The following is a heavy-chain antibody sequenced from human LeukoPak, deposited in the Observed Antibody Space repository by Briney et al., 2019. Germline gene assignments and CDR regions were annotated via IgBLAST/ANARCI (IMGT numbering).Heavy chain of an antibody. CDR3: VSFYETY. J-gene: IGHJ4*02. V-gene: IGHV3-74*01. Sequence: GGSLRLSCAASGFTFSSYWMHWVRQTPGKGLLWVSRINSDGSNTNYADSVKGRFTISRDNAKNTLYLQMNSLRAEDTAVYYCVSFYETYWGRGTLVTVSS. CDR2: INSDGSNT. D-gene: IGHD2/OR15-2a*01. CDR1: GFTFSSYW.